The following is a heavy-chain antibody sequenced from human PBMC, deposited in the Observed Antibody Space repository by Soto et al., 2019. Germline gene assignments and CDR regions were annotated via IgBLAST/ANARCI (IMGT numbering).Heavy chain of an antibody. CDR2: INPSGVSR. J-gene: IGHJ4*02. D-gene: IGHD4-17*01. CDR3: ARGLRPDY. V-gene: IGHV1-46*01. Sequence: ASVKVSCKASGYTFTSYYMHWVRQAPGQGLEWMGIINPSGVSRSYTQNFQGRVTMTRDTSTSTDYMELSSLRSEDTAVYYCARGLRPDYWGQGTLVTVSS. CDR1: GYTFTSYY.